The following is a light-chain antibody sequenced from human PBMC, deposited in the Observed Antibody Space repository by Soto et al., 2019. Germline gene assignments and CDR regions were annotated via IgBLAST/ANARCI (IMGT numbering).Light chain of an antibody. V-gene: IGLV2-18*02. CDR1: SSDVGSYNR. CDR2: EVS. CDR3: SSYTSSSPWV. J-gene: IGLJ2*01. Sequence: QSALTQPPSVSGSPGQSVTISCTGTSSDVGSYNRVSWYQQPPGTAPKLMIYEVSNRPSGVTDRFSVSKSGNTASLTISGLQTEDEADSYCSSYTSSSPWVFGGGTKVTVL.